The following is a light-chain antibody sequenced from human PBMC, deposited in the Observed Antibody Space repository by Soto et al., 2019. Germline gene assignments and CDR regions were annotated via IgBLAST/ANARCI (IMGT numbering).Light chain of an antibody. CDR3: CSYAGTTTGV. Sequence: QSALTQPASVSGSPGQSITISCTGTSSDVGSHNFVSWYQQRPGKAPKLMIFEVTKRPSGVSSRFSVSKAGNTAPLTISGVQAEDADDYYYCSYAGTTTGVFGGGTKLTVL. CDR1: SSDVGSHNF. V-gene: IGLV2-23*02. J-gene: IGLJ2*01. CDR2: EVT.